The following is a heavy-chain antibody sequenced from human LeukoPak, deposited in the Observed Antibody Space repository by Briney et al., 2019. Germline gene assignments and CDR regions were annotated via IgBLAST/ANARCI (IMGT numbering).Heavy chain of an antibody. CDR3: ASGAGRDGYNSHV. V-gene: IGHV1-69*04. CDR1: GGTFSSYA. CDR2: FIPILGIA. D-gene: IGHD5-24*01. J-gene: IGHJ6*02. Sequence: ASVKVSCKASGGTFSSYAISWVRQAPGQGLEWMGRFIPILGIANYAQKFQGRVTITADKSTSTAYMELSSLRSEDTAVYYCASGAGRDGYNSHVWGQGTTVTVSS.